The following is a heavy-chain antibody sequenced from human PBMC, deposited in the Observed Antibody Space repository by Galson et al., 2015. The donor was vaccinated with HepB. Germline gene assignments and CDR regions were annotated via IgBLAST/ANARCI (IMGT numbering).Heavy chain of an antibody. D-gene: IGHD2-2*01. CDR2: INHSGST. CDR1: GGSFSGYY. V-gene: IGHV4-34*01. J-gene: IGHJ4*02. Sequence: SETLSLTCTVYGGSFSGYYWSWIRQPPGKGLEWIGEINHSGSTNYNPSLKSRVTISVDTSKNQFSLKLSSVTAADTAVYYCARGLYCSSTSCYVGGEFDYWGQGTLVTVSS. CDR3: ARGLYCSSTSCYVGGEFDY.